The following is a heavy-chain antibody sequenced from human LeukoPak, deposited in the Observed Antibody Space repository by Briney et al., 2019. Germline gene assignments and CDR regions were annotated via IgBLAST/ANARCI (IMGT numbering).Heavy chain of an antibody. J-gene: IGHJ4*02. V-gene: IGHV4-4*07. CDR2: IYYSGST. D-gene: IGHD2-15*01. CDR3: ARVVVVVAATPLDFDY. CDR1: GGSISSYY. Sequence: SSETLSLTCTVSGGSISSYYWSWIRQPAGKGLEWIGSIYYSGSTYYNPSLKSRVTISVDTSKNQFSLKLSSVTAADTAVYYCARVVVVVAATPLDFDYWGQGTLVTVSS.